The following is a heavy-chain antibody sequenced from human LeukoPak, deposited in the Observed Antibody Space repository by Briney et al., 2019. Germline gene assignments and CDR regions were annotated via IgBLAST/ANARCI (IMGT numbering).Heavy chain of an antibody. CDR3: AREVVSIPSYFES. V-gene: IGHV3-53*01. D-gene: IGHD2-15*01. Sequence: GGSLSLSCAASGFTVSSSYMYWVRQAPGKGLEWVSFFYRGDSTYYAESVRGRFTISRDNSKNTLYPLMNSLIPEDTAVYYCAREVVSIPSYFESWGQGTLVTVSS. CDR1: GFTVSSSY. CDR2: FYRGDST. J-gene: IGHJ4*02.